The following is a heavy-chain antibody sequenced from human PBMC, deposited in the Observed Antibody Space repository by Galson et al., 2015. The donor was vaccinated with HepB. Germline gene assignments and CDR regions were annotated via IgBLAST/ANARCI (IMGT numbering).Heavy chain of an antibody. Sequence: SLRLSCAASGFTFSSYAVHWVRQAPGKGLEWVAVISYDGSNKYYADSVKGRFTISRDNSKNTLYLQMNSLRTEDTAVYYCARLPTYYYYDVDVWGQGTTVTVSS. V-gene: IGHV3-30-3*01. J-gene: IGHJ6*02. CDR1: GFTFSSYA. CDR2: ISYDGSNK. CDR3: ARLPTYYYYDVDV.